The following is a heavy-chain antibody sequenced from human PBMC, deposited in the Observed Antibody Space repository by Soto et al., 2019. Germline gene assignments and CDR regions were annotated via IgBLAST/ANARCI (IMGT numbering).Heavy chain of an antibody. CDR2: IYYSGST. CDR3: AREYYDILTGPTGLDY. J-gene: IGHJ4*02. D-gene: IGHD3-9*01. Sequence: SETLSLTCTVSGGSISSGDYYWSWIRQPPGKGLEWIGYIYYSGSTYYNPSLKSRVTISVDTSKNQFSLKLSSVTAADTAVYYCAREYYDILTGPTGLDYWGQGTLVTVS. V-gene: IGHV4-30-4*01. CDR1: GGSISSGDYY.